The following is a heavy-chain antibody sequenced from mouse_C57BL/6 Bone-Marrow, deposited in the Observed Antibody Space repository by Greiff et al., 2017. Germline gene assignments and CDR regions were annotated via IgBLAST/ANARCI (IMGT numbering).Heavy chain of an antibody. CDR2: INPSSGYT. CDR1: GYTFTSYT. D-gene: IGHD4-1*01. V-gene: IGHV1-4*01. CDR3: ARSGTGLDY. J-gene: IGHJ2*01. Sequence: QVHVKQSGAELARPGASVKMSCKASGYTFTSYTMHWVKQRPGQGLEWIGYINPSSGYTKYNQKFKDKATLTADKSSSPAYMQLSSLTSEDSAVYYCARSGTGLDYWGQGTTLTVSS.